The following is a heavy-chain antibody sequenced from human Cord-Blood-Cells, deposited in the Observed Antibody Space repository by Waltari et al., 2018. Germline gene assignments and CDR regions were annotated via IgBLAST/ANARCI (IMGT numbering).Heavy chain of an antibody. CDR2: SNQRGRP. V-gene: IGHV4-34*01. D-gene: IGHD1-26*01. J-gene: IGHJ4*02. CDR1: GGSFSGYY. CDR3: ASAPTLWELLFY. Sequence: QVQLQQWGAGLLKPSETLSLTCAVYGGSFSGYYWSWIRQPPGKGLEWLGESNQRGRPNDTPSLKSRVTISVDASKNQFSLKLSSVTAADTAVYYCASAPTLWELLFYWGQGTLVTVSS.